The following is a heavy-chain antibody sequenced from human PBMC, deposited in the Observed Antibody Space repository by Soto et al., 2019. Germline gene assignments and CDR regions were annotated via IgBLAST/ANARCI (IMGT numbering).Heavy chain of an antibody. CDR1: GYSFTSYW. CDR3: ARRAKYYYDSSGYYPSDV. J-gene: IGHJ6*02. CDR2: IDPSDSYT. V-gene: IGHV5-10-1*01. Sequence: PGESLKISCKGSGYSFTSYWISWVRQVPGKGLEWMGRIDPSDSYTNYSPSFQGHVTISADKSISTAYLQWSSLKAPDTAMYYCARRAKYYYDSSGYYPSDVWGQGTTVTVSS. D-gene: IGHD3-22*01.